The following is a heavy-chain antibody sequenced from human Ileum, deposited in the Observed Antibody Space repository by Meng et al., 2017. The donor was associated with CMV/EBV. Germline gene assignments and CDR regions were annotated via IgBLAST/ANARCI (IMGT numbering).Heavy chain of an antibody. V-gene: IGHV4-31*02. Sequence: AFGGSSISAGYFWGCFRQHPAKGLVWFGSLYYCDSTYYNPSLKSRVTISADTSKNQFALKPSSVTAADTAVYYCARGDFWSGYYHYWGQGTLVTVSS. D-gene: IGHD3-3*01. CDR2: LYYCDST. CDR1: GGSSISAGYF. J-gene: IGHJ4*02. CDR3: ARGDFWSGYYHY.